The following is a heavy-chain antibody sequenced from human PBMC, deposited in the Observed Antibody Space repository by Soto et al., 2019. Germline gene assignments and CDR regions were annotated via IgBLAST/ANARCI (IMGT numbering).Heavy chain of an antibody. CDR2: ISSSSSTI. CDR3: ARDKGGCFGGRCYATYNWFDP. J-gene: IGHJ5*02. Sequence: GGSLRLSCAASGFTFSSYSMNWVRQAPGKGLEWVSYISSSSSTIYYADSVKGRFTISRDNAKNSLYLQMNSLRDEDTAVYYCARDKGGCFGGRCYATYNWFDPWGQGTRVTVSS. V-gene: IGHV3-48*02. CDR1: GFTFSSYS. D-gene: IGHD2-15*01.